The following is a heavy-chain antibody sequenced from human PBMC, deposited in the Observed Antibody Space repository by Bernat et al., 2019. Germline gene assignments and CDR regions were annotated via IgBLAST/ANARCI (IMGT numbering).Heavy chain of an antibody. CDR3: ARGVSSTIFGVTGDAFDI. D-gene: IGHD3-3*01. CDR2: INWNGGST. Sequence: EVQLVESGGGVVRPGGSLRLSCAASGFTFDDYGMSWVRQAPGKGLEWVSGINWNGGSTGYADSVKGRFTISRDNAKNSLYLQMNSLRAEDTAVYYCARGVSSTIFGVTGDAFDIWGQGTMVTVSS. CDR1: GFTFDDYG. J-gene: IGHJ3*02. V-gene: IGHV3-20*04.